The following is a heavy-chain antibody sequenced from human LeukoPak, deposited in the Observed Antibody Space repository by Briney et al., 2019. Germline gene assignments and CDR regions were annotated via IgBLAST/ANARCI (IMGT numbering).Heavy chain of an antibody. Sequence: PGGSLRLSCAASGFTFSSYWMSWVRQAPGKGLEWVANIKQDGSEKYYVDSVKGRFTISRDNSKNTLYLQMNSLRAEDTSVYYCVKDKDYDTSGWYFDLWGRGTLVTVSS. CDR1: GFTFSSYW. V-gene: IGHV3-7*01. J-gene: IGHJ2*01. CDR2: IKQDGSEK. D-gene: IGHD3-9*01. CDR3: VKDKDYDTSGWYFDL.